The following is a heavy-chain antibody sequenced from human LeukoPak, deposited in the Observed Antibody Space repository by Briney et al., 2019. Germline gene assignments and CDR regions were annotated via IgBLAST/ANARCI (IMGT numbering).Heavy chain of an antibody. CDR2: IRGNGET. V-gene: IGHV3-23*01. J-gene: IGHJ4*02. CDR3: AKASWVSSTDAVR. Sequence: PGGSLRLSCAASGLSFSSFAMSWVRQGPARGLEWVSSIRGNGETIYADSVKGRFTLSSESSRNTVYFQLNNLRVEDTAIYYCAKASWVSSTDAVRWGQGTLVTVSS. D-gene: IGHD3-16*01. CDR1: GLSFSSFA.